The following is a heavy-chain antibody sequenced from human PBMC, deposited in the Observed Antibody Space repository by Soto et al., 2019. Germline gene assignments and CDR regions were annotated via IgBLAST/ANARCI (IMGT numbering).Heavy chain of an antibody. D-gene: IGHD6-13*01. CDR1: VGTFNSYA. J-gene: IGHJ4*02. CDR3: ASGASRWYPSVFDS. Sequence: QAQVVQSGAEVRKPGSSVKLSCKASVGTFNSYAIAWVRQAPGQGLEWMGGIIPYYNTLNYAQKFQDRVTITADDSTNTVYMELSSLRSDDTAVYFCASGASRWYPSVFDSWAQGTLVTVSS. CDR2: IIPYYNTL. V-gene: IGHV1-69*01.